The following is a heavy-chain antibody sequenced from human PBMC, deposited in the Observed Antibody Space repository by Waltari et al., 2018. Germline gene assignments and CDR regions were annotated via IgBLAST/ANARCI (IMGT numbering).Heavy chain of an antibody. V-gene: IGHV1-3*01. CDR1: GYTFTSYA. Sequence: QVQLVQSGAEVKKPGASVKVSCKASGYTFTSYAMHWVRQAPGQRLEWMGWINAGNGNTKYSQKVQGRVTITRDTSASTAYMELSSLRSEDTAVYYCARGHRIFLLVRTHPYFGYWGQGTLVTVSS. CDR3: ARGHRIFLLVRTHPYFGY. CDR2: INAGNGNT. D-gene: IGHD6-6*01. J-gene: IGHJ4*02.